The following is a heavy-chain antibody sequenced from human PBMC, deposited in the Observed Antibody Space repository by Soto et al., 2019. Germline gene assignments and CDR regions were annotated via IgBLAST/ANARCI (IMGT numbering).Heavy chain of an antibody. CDR2: ISGSGGST. CDR1: GFTFSSYA. D-gene: IGHD2-2*01. V-gene: IGHV3-23*01. J-gene: IGHJ5*02. Sequence: GGSLRLSYAASGFTFSSYAMSWVRQAPGKGLEWVSAISGSGGSTYYADSVKGRFTISRDNSKNTLYLQMNSLRAEDTAVYYGAKDLSIVVVPAAMIHGFDPWGQGTQVTVSS. CDR3: AKDLSIVVVPAAMIHGFDP.